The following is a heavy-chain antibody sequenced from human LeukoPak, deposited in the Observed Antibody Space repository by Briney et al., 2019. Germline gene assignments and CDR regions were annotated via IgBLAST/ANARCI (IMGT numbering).Heavy chain of an antibody. D-gene: IGHD1-20*01. J-gene: IGHJ6*03. V-gene: IGHV4-34*01. CDR3: AGVTYNWNRPSYYYYMDV. CDR2: INHSGST. Sequence: SETLSLTCAVYGGSFSGYYWSWIRQPPGKGLEWIGEINHSGSTNYNPSLKSRVTISVDTSKNQFSLKLSSVTAADTAVYYCAGVTYNWNRPSYYYYMDVWGKGTTVTVSS. CDR1: GGSFSGYY.